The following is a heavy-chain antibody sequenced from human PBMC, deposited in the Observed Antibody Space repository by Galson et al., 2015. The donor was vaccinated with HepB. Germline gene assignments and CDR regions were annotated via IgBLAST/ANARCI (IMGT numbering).Heavy chain of an antibody. J-gene: IGHJ4*02. CDR3: ARRAEDYGDYVGY. CDR1: GYTFTGYY. Sequence: SVKVSCKASGYTFTGYYMHWVRQAPGQGLEWMGRINPNSGGTNYAQKFQGRVTMTRDTSISTAYMELSRLRSDDTAVYYCARRAEDYGDYVGYWGQGTLVTVSS. V-gene: IGHV1-2*06. D-gene: IGHD4-17*01. CDR2: INPNSGGT.